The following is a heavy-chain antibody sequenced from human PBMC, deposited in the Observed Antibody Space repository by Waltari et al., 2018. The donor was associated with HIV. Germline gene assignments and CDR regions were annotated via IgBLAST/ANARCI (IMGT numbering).Heavy chain of an antibody. V-gene: IGHV3-15*01. CDR1: EFTFINAW. D-gene: IGHD2-21*01. Sequence: EVQLVESGGGLVKPGGSLRVSCTVSEFTFINAWMHWVRQAPGKGLEWLGRIKSKNDGGTIDYAAPVKDRFTILRDDSKHTLYLEMSSLKIEDTGIYYCVTDAVAVPLDTAYWGQGTLVTVSS. J-gene: IGHJ4*02. CDR3: VTDAVAVPLDTAY. CDR2: IKSKNDGGTI.